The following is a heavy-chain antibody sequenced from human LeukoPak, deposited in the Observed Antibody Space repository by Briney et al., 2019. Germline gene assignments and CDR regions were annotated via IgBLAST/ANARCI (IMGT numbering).Heavy chain of an antibody. CDR3: AKGHTSLAP. J-gene: IGHJ4*02. Sequence: GGSLRLSCAPSGFSFTTSWMSWVRQAPGKGLEWVASIEQDGSEKYYVDSVKGRFTISRDNAKNSLFLQMNSLRAEDTAVYYCAKGHTSLAPGGQGALVTVS. CDR2: IEQDGSEK. V-gene: IGHV3-7*01. D-gene: IGHD5-18*01. CDR1: GFSFTTSW.